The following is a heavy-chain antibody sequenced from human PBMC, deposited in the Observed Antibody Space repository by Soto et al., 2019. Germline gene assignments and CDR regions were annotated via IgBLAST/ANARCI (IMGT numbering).Heavy chain of an antibody. CDR3: ARDRDWAFDY. V-gene: IGHV3-48*02. D-gene: IGHD2-21*02. J-gene: IGHJ4*02. CDR2: ISSTYEI. Sequence: EVQLVESGGGLVQPGGSLRLSCVVSGFTFSSNHVNWVRQAPGKGLEWISYISSTYEIWYADSVKGRFTISRDNGRNSLFLQMSSLRDEDTAVYYCARDRDWAFDYWGLGTLVTVSS. CDR1: GFTFSSNH.